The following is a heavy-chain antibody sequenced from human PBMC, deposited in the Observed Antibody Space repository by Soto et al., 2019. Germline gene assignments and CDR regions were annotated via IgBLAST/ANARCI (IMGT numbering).Heavy chain of an antibody. D-gene: IGHD3-9*01. CDR1: GFTFSSYA. Sequence: QVQLVESRGGVVQPGRSLRLSCAASGFTFSSYAMHWVRQAPGKGLEWVAVISYDGSNKYYADSVKGRFTISRDNSKNTLYLQMNSLRAEDTAVYYCARDRYYDILTGYYRMMDWGQGTLVTVSS. CDR2: ISYDGSNK. CDR3: ARDRYYDILTGYYRMMD. V-gene: IGHV3-30-3*01. J-gene: IGHJ4*02.